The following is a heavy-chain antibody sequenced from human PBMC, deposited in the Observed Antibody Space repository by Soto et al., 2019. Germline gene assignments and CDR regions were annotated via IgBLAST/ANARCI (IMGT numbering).Heavy chain of an antibody. J-gene: IGHJ4*02. CDR1: GYTFASYA. CDR2: INAGNGNT. CDR3: ARPRVSWELLPLDY. V-gene: IGHV1-3*01. Sequence: ASVKVSCKASGYTFASYAMHWVRQAPGQRLEWMGWINAGNGNTKYSQKFQGRVTITRDTSASTAYMELSSLRSEDTAVYYCARPRVSWELLPLDYWGQGTLVTVSS. D-gene: IGHD1-26*01.